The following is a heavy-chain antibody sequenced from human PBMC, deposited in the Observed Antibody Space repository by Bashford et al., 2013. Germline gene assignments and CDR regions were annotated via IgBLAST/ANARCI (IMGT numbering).Heavy chain of an antibody. V-gene: IGHV1-3*01. J-gene: IGHJ3*01. CDR3: ARRMVVPGTFDSLDV. Sequence: WVRQAPGQGLEWMGRIDPGNGNTRYSQKFQGRVTIIRDTSASTAAMEVSSLTSEDTAVYYCARRMVVPGTFDSLDVWGQGTKVTVSS. CDR2: IDPGNGNT. D-gene: IGHD2-21*02.